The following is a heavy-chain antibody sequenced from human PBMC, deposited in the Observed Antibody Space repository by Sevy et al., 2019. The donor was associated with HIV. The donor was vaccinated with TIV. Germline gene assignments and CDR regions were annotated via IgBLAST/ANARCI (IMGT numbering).Heavy chain of an antibody. CDR1: GFTLSRYG. Sequence: GGSLRLSCAASGFTLSRYGMHWVRQAPGKGLDWVAVIWNDRSNENYADSVRGRFTISRDNSKNMLYLQMNNLRAEDTAVYYCASFHNHYYDRSGYSGDDGFDIWGRGTMVTVSS. CDR2: IWNDRSNE. J-gene: IGHJ3*02. D-gene: IGHD3-22*01. CDR3: ASFHNHYYDRSGYSGDDGFDI. V-gene: IGHV3-33*01.